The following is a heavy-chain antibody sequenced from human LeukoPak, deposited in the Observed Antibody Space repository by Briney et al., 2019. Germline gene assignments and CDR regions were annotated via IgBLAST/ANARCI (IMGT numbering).Heavy chain of an antibody. CDR2: IIPIFCTA. V-gene: IGHV1-69*05. J-gene: IGHJ4*02. D-gene: IGHD1-26*01. CDR1: GGTFSSYA. Sequence: ASVKVSCKASGGTFSSYAISWVRQAPGQGLEWMGRIIPIFCTANYAQKFQGRVTITTDESTSTAYMELSSLRSEDTAVYYCAREGGDIVGFDYWGQGTLVTVSS. CDR3: AREGGDIVGFDY.